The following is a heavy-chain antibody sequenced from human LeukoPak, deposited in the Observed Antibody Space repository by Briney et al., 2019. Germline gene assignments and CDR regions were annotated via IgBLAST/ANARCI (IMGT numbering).Heavy chain of an antibody. CDR1: GGSMSPYH. CDR3: AGHHPRNTVDF. Sequence: SETLSLTCIVSGGSMSPYHWGWIRQPPGKGLEWTGYIYYSGSTNYNPSLKSRVTISLDTSKNQFSLKLSSVTAADTAVYYCAGHHPRNTVDFWGQGTLVTVSS. CDR2: IYYSGST. J-gene: IGHJ4*02. D-gene: IGHD2-8*02. V-gene: IGHV4-59*08.